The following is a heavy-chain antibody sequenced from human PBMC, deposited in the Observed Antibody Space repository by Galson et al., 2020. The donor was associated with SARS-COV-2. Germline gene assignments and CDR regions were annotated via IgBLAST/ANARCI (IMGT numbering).Heavy chain of an antibody. CDR1: GFSLSTSGVG. CDR3: AHRMATVVKGYFDY. V-gene: IGHV2-5*02. Sequence: KMSGPTLVKPTQTLTLTCTFSGFSLSTSGVGVGWIRQPPGKALEWLALIYWDDDKRYSPSLKSRLTITKDTSKNQVVLTMTNMDPVDTATYYCAHRMATVVKGYFDYWGQGTLVTVSS. D-gene: IGHD4-17*01. CDR2: IYWDDDK. J-gene: IGHJ4*02.